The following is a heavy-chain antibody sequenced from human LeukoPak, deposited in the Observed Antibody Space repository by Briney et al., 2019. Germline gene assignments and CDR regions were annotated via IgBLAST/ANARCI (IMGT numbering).Heavy chain of an antibody. D-gene: IGHD6-13*01. J-gene: IGHJ3*01. CDR1: GFIFSNYG. V-gene: IGHV3-30*02. CDR3: AKDLKSGSWFDAFAL. CDR2: IRYGGDNK. Sequence: PGGSLRLSCAASGFIFSNYGMHWVRQAPGKGLEWVAFIRYGGDNKYYADSVKGRFTISRDNSKNKLYLQMNTLRAEDTAVYYCAKDLKSGSWFDAFALWGQGTMVTVSS.